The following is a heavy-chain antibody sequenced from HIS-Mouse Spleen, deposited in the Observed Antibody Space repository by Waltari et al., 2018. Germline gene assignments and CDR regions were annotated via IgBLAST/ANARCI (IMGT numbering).Heavy chain of an antibody. CDR2: INSDGSST. J-gene: IGHJ3*02. V-gene: IGHV3-74*01. CDR1: GFTFRCSL. D-gene: IGHD1-1*01. Sequence: EVQLVESGGGLVQPGGSLRFPCAASGFTFRCSLMHWVRQAQGKGLVWVSRINSDGSSTSYADSVKGRFTISRDNAKNTLYLQMNSLRAEDTAVYYCARDLELDAFDIWGQGTMVTVSS. CDR3: ARDLELDAFDI.